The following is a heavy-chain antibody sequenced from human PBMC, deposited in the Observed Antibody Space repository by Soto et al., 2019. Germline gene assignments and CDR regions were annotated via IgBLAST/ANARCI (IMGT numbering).Heavy chain of an antibody. D-gene: IGHD5-18*01. CDR2: IIPMFGTA. J-gene: IGHJ4*02. CDR3: ASGIQLWLRRINNGYSG. V-gene: IGHV1-69*01. CDR1: A. Sequence: AISWVRQAPGQELEWMGGIIPMFGTANYAQRFQDRVTITADESTNTVYMELSSLRSEDTAVYFCASGIQLWLRRINNGYSGWGQGTLVTVSS.